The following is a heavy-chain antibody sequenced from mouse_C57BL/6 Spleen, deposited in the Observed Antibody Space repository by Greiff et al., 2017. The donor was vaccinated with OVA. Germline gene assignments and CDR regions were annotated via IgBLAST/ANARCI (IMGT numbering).Heavy chain of an antibody. J-gene: IGHJ4*01. CDR3: AKPRKRDALDY. CDR1: GYTFTSYW. CDR2: IDPSDSYT. V-gene: IGHV1-69*01. Sequence: QVQLQQPGAELVMPGASVKLSCKASGYTFTSYWMHWVKQRPGQGLEWIGEIDPSDSYTNYNQKFKGKSTLTVDKSSSAAYMQISSLTSEDSAVYYCAKPRKRDALDYWGQGTSLTVSS.